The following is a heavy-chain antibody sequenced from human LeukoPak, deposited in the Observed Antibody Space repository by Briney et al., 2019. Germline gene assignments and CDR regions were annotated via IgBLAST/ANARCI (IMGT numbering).Heavy chain of an antibody. CDR1: GYSISTGYY. D-gene: IGHD6-13*01. J-gene: IGHJ5*02. V-gene: IGHV4-38-2*02. Sequence: PSETLSLTCTVSGYSISTGYYWDWIRQPPGKGLEWIGTFYHGGSTYYNPSLKSRVTISVDTSKNQFSLKLHSVTAADTAIYYCARDGEVLSSSWFWFDPWGQGTLVTVSS. CDR2: FYHGGST. CDR3: ARDGEVLSSSWFWFDP.